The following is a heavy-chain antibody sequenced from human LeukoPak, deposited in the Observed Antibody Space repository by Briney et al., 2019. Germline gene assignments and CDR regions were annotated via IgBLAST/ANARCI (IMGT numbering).Heavy chain of an antibody. CDR2: ISYDGSNK. CDR3: ARDASGSGWF. J-gene: IGHJ4*02. Sequence: SGGSLRLSCAASGFTFSSYAMHWVRQAPGKGLEWVAVISYDGSNKYYADSVKGRFTISRDNAKNSLYLQMNSLRAEDTAVYYCARDASGSGWFWGQGTLVTVSS. D-gene: IGHD6-19*01. V-gene: IGHV3-30*04. CDR1: GFTFSSYA.